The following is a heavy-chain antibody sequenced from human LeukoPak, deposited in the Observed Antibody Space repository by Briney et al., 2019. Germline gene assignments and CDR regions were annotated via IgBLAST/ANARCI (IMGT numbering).Heavy chain of an antibody. V-gene: IGHV3-21*01. Sequence: PGGSLRLSCAASGFSFSDYSMNWVRQAPGKGLEWVSSISSASTYIYYADSMKGRFTISRDNAENSLYLQMNSLRAEDTAVYYCARSRGDFWGQGTLVTVSS. CDR1: GFSFSDYS. J-gene: IGHJ4*02. CDR2: ISSASTYI. CDR3: ARSRGDF.